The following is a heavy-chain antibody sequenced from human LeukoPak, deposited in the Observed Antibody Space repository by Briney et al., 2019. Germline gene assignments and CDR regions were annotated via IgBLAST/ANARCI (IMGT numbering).Heavy chain of an antibody. CDR2: INPNSGGT. CDR1: GYTFTGYY. CDR3: ARDPADTMIVVGPYSYYGMDV. V-gene: IGHV1-2*06. J-gene: IGHJ6*02. D-gene: IGHD3-22*01. Sequence: WASVKVSCKASGYTFTGYYMHWVRQAPGQGLEWMGRINPNSGGTNYAQKFQGRVTMTRDTSISTAYRELSRLRSDDTAVYSCARDPADTMIVVGPYSYYGMDVWGQGTTVTVSS.